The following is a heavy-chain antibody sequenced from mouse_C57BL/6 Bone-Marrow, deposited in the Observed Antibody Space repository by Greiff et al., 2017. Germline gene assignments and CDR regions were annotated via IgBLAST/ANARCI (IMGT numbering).Heavy chain of an antibody. CDR2: IDPSDSYT. D-gene: IGHD2-2*01. CDR1: GYTFTSYW. Sequence: QVQLQQSGAELVMPGASVKLSCKASGYTFTSYWMHWVKQRPGQGLVWIGEIDPSDSYTNYNQKFKGKSTLTVDKSSSTAYMQLSSLTSEDSAVYYCARDGYDGAWFAYWGQGTLVTVSA. V-gene: IGHV1-69*01. CDR3: ARDGYDGAWFAY. J-gene: IGHJ3*01.